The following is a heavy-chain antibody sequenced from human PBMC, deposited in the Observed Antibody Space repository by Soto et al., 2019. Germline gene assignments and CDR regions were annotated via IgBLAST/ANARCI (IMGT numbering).Heavy chain of an antibody. D-gene: IGHD6-13*01. CDR3: AREGSSSWYAHYYYYGMDV. CDR1: GFTFSSYS. CDR2: ISSSSSYI. V-gene: IGHV3-21*01. Sequence: GGSLRLSCAASGFTFSSYSMNWVRQAPGKGLEWVSSISSSSSYIYYADSVKGRFTISRDNAKNSLYLQMNSLRAEDTAVYYCAREGSSSWYAHYYYYGMDVWGQGTTVTVSS. J-gene: IGHJ6*02.